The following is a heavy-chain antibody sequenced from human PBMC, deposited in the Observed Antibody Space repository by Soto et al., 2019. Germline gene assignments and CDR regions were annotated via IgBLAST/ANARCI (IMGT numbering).Heavy chain of an antibody. D-gene: IGHD6-13*01. Sequence: PGGSLRLSWEASGFTFSSYAMSWVRQAPGRGLEWVSSITGSGGSTYYADSVKGRFTISRDNSKNTLYLQMNSLRAEDTAVYYCEKDRMGRSGRLEAAGAFDYWGQGTLVTVFS. CDR2: ITGSGGST. J-gene: IGHJ4*02. CDR1: GFTFSSYA. V-gene: IGHV3-23*01. CDR3: EKDRMGRSGRLEAAGAFDY.